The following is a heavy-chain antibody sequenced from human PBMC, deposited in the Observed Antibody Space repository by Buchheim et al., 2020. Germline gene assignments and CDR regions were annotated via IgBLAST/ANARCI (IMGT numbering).Heavy chain of an antibody. Sequence: QVQLRQWGAGLLKPSETLSLTCAVYGGSFGGYHWSWIRQTPGKGLEWIGEIDQSGSTKYNPSLKSRVTIPLDTAKIQVSLPLSSVTAADTAVYYCARVYDLWRGGFAPWGQGT. CDR1: GGSFGGYH. V-gene: IGHV4-34*01. CDR3: ARVYDLWRGGFAP. CDR2: IDQSGST. J-gene: IGHJ5*02. D-gene: IGHD3-3*01.